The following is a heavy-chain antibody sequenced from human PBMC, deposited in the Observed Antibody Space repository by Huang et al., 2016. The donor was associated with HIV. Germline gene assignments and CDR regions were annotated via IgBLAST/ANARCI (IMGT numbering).Heavy chain of an antibody. J-gene: IGHJ1*01. Sequence: QVQLVQSGAEVKKPGASVKVSCKASGYTFTNYAINWVRQAPGQSLEWMVWIRGSNGKTNYARKVQGRVTITKDTSTSTAYMELRSLISDDTAVYYCARERYYYDRSGYYTPVEYFHHWGQGTLVTVSS. CDR3: ARERYYYDRSGYYTPVEYFHH. CDR2: IRGSNGKT. V-gene: IGHV1-18*01. CDR1: GYTFTNYA. D-gene: IGHD3-22*01.